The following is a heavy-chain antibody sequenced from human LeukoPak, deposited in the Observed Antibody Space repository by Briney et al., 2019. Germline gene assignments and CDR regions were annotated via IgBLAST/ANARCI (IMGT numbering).Heavy chain of an antibody. CDR1: GGSISSSSLY. V-gene: IGHV4-39*01. J-gene: IGHJ4*02. CDR2: IYYSGST. Sequence: PSETLSLTCTVSGGSISSSSLYWVWLRQPPGKGLEWIGSIYYSGSTYYNPSLKSRVTISVDTSKNQFSLKLSSVTAADTAVYYCTTRRSDYFDFWGQGTLVTVSS. CDR3: TTRRSDYFDF. D-gene: IGHD1-1*01.